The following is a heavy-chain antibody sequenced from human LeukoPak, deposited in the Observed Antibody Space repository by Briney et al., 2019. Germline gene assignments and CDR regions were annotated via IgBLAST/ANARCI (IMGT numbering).Heavy chain of an antibody. D-gene: IGHD3-10*01. CDR2: INHSGST. Sequence: SETLSLTCAVYGGSFSGYYWSWIRQPPGKGLEWIGEINHSGSTNYNPSLKSRVTISVDTSKNQFSLKLGSVTAADTAVYYCARAELLWFGEYHNWFDPWGQGTLVTVS. CDR1: GGSFSGYY. V-gene: IGHV4-34*01. CDR3: ARAELLWFGEYHNWFDP. J-gene: IGHJ5*02.